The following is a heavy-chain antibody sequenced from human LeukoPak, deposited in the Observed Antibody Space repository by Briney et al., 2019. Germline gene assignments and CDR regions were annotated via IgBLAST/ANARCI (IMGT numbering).Heavy chain of an antibody. CDR2: IKYDGSEK. Sequence: GGSLRLSCAASGFPFSRYWMTWVRQAPGKGLEWVANIKYDGSEKFYVGSVRGRFTISRDNTNNSLHLQMNSLRAEDTAIYYCARDPTYDSGSPLGYGGQGTLVAVS. CDR3: ARDPTYDSGSPLGY. D-gene: IGHD3-10*01. V-gene: IGHV3-7*01. J-gene: IGHJ4*02. CDR1: GFPFSRYW.